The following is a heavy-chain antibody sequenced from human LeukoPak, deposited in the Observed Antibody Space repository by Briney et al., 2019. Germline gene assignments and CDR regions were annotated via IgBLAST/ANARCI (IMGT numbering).Heavy chain of an antibody. J-gene: IGHJ4*02. D-gene: IGHD3-22*01. CDR2: IYSGGST. V-gene: IGHV3-53*01. CDR3: ARESSGYFDY. CDR1: GFAFSSND. Sequence: GGSLTLSCAASGFAFSSNDMSWVRQAPGKGLEWVSIIYSGGSTYYADSVKGRFTISRDSSKNTLYLQMNSLRAEDTAVYYCARESSGYFDYWGQGTLVTVSS.